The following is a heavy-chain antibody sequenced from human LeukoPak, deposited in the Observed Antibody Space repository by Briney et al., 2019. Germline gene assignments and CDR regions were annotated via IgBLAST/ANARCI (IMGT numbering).Heavy chain of an antibody. Sequence: GGSLRLSCAASGFTFSSYAMSCVRQAPGKGLEWVSGISGSRGTTYYADSVKGRLTISRDNSKNTLYLQMNSLRADDTAVYYCAKERTGGWPFDYWGQGTLVTVSS. CDR3: AKERTGGWPFDY. CDR1: GFTFSSYA. CDR2: ISGSRGTT. V-gene: IGHV3-23*01. D-gene: IGHD6-19*01. J-gene: IGHJ4*02.